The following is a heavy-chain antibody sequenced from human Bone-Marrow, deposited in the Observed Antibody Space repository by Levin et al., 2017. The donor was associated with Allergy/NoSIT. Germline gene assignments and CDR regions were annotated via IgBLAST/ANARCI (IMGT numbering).Heavy chain of an antibody. D-gene: IGHD3-10*01. CDR3: ARQPRTHIWSRTPRADFGYAFDI. V-gene: IGHV5-51*01. Sequence: GGSLRLSCEASGYTFTSYWIGWVRQMPGKGLEWMGIMNPGDSDITYSPAFRGQVTISADKSISTAYLQWRSLKASDSAIYYCARQPRTHIWSRTPRADFGYAFDIWGQGTVVAVSS. J-gene: IGHJ3*02. CDR2: MNPGDSDI. CDR1: GYTFTSYW.